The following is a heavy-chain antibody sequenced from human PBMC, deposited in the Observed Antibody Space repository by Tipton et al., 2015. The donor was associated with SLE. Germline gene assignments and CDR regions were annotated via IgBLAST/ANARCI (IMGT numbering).Heavy chain of an antibody. CDR1: GGSFSGHY. J-gene: IGHJ3*01. D-gene: IGHD1-20*01. Sequence: TLSLTCAVYGGSFSGHYWSWIRQPPGKGLEWIGQINHRGGTNNNPSLNSRVTISVDTSKNQFSLNLISVTAADAAVYYCAKFLLIGNRHSDAFDVWGQGTLVTVSS. V-gene: IGHV4-34*01. CDR2: INHRGGT. CDR3: AKFLLIGNRHSDAFDV.